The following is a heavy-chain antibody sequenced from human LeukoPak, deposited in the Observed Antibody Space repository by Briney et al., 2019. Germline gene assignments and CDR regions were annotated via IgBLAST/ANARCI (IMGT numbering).Heavy chain of an antibody. CDR3: AKSPVPRWFGELLAPDY. D-gene: IGHD3-10*01. J-gene: IGHJ4*02. CDR2: IIPIFGTA. CDR1: GGTFSSYA. V-gene: IGHV1-69*05. Sequence: GDSVKVSCKASGGTFSSYAISWVRQAPGQGLEWMGRIIPIFGTANYAQKFQGRVTITTDESTSTAYMELSSLRSEDTAVYYCAKSPVPRWFGELLAPDYWGQGTLVTVSS.